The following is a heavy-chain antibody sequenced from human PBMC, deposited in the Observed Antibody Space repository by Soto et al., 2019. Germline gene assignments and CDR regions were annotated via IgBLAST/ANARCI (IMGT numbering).Heavy chain of an antibody. Sequence: HWVRQAPGKGLEWVAVISYDGSDKYYADSVKGRFTISRDNSKNTLYLQMNSLRVEDTAVYYCAKDRVVRMILRPPGWFDYWGQGTRVTVSS. CDR3: AKDRVVRMILRPPGWFDY. D-gene: IGHD2-15*01. J-gene: IGHJ5*01. V-gene: IGHV3-30*18. CDR2: ISYDGSDK.